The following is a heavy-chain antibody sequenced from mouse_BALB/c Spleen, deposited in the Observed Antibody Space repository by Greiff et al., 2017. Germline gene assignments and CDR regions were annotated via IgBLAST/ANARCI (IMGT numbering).Heavy chain of an antibody. CDR3: ARWGSRRYYFDY. J-gene: IGHJ2*01. CDR2: ISSGSSTI. Sequence: EVKLMESGGGLVQPGGSRKLSCAASGFTFSSFGMHWVRQAPEKGLEWVAYISSGSSTIYYADTVKGRFTISRDNPKNTLFLQMTSLRSEDTAMYYCARWGSRRYYFDYWGQGTTLTVSS. V-gene: IGHV5-17*02. CDR1: GFTFSSFG. D-gene: IGHD1-1*01.